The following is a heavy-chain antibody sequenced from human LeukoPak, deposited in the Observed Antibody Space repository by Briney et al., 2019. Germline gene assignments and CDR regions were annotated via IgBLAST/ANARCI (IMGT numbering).Heavy chain of an antibody. Sequence: GGSLRLSCAPSGFTFRRYAMHWVRQAPAQGLEWVAVISYDGSNKYYADSVKGRFTISRDNSKNTLDLQMNSLRAEDTAVYYCAKDDAWLRYQYWGQGTLVTVSS. CDR3: AKDDAWLRYQY. CDR1: GFTFRRYA. CDR2: ISYDGSNK. V-gene: IGHV3-30*04. J-gene: IGHJ4*02. D-gene: IGHD3-9*01.